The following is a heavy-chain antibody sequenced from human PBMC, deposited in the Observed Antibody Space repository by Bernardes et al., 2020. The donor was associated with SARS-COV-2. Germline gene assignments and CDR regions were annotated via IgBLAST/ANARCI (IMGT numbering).Heavy chain of an antibody. CDR3: ATYGAKVAFDI. CDR2: LFHSGRT. V-gene: IGHV4-30-4*01. Sequence: SETLSLTCTVTGDSINTGSYFWSWIRPPPGQGLEWIVYLFHSGRTFNNPSLERRRNISIDLSRNQFSLNLASVTAADTAVYYCATYGAKVAFDIWRQGTMVTVSS. D-gene: IGHD3-10*01. CDR1: GDSINTGSYF. J-gene: IGHJ3*02.